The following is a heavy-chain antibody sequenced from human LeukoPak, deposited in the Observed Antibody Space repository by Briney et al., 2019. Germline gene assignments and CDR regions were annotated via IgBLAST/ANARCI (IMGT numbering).Heavy chain of an antibody. D-gene: IGHD2-2*01. Sequence: SETLSLTCAVYGGSLNHYYWSWIRQPPGKGLEWIGEIHRLGRTNYSPSLKNRVTISIDTSKNQFSLKLTSVTAADSAVYYCARPVDCSSTFCSGPFDSWGQGGLVTVSS. J-gene: IGHJ4*02. CDR3: ARPVDCSSTFCSGPFDS. V-gene: IGHV4-34*01. CDR2: IHRLGRT. CDR1: GGSLNHYY.